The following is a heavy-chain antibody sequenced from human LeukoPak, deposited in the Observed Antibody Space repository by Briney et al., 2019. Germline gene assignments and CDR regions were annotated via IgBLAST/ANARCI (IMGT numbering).Heavy chain of an antibody. V-gene: IGHV3-21*01. CDR1: GLTISTYT. CDR3: AREYYYDSSGYIPAGDAIAF. D-gene: IGHD3-22*01. CDR2: ISSSSSYI. Sequence: PGGSLRLSCAASGLTISTYTMNWVRQAPGKGLEWVSSISSSSSYIYYADSVKGRFTISRDNAKNSLYLQMNSLRAEDTAVYYCAREYYYDSSGYIPAGDAIAFWGQGTMVTVSS. J-gene: IGHJ3*01.